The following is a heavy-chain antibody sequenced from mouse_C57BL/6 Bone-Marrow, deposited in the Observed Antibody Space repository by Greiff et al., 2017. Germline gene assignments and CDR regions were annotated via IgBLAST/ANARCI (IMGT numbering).Heavy chain of an antibody. CDR1: GFTFSSYA. V-gene: IGHV5-9-1*02. CDR2: ISSGGDYI. CDR3: TRGYGKGYYFDY. D-gene: IGHD2-1*01. J-gene: IGHJ2*01. Sequence: EVKLVESGEGLVKPGGSLKLSCAASGFTFSSYAMSWVRQTPEKRLEWVAYISSGGDYIYYADTVKGRFTISRDNARSTLYLQMGSLKSEDTAMYYCTRGYGKGYYFDYWGQGTTRTVSS.